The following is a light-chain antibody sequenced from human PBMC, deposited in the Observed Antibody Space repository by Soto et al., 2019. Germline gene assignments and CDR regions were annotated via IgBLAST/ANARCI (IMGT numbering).Light chain of an antibody. J-gene: IGKJ1*01. CDR1: QSISNS. CDR3: QHRFSWPPA. Sequence: SRDNGAFYNVGRASCCCRASQSISNSLAWYQQKPGQAPRLIINDAFNRATGIPDRVSGSGSGTDLTLTIRCLGPEDFAVYYCQHRFSWPPAFGQGTKVDIK. CDR2: DAF. V-gene: IGKV3-11*01.